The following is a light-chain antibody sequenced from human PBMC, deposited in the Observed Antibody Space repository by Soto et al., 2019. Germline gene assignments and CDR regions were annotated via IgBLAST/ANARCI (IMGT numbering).Light chain of an antibody. CDR2: GAS. V-gene: IGKV3-20*01. J-gene: IGKJ4*01. Sequence: EIVLTQSPGTLSLSPGERATLSCRASQSISTYLAWYQQKPGQAPRLIIYGASSRATGIPDRFSGSGSGTDFTLTISRLETADFAVYYGQQYRSSPPLTFGGGTKVDIK. CDR3: QQYRSSPPLT. CDR1: QSISTY.